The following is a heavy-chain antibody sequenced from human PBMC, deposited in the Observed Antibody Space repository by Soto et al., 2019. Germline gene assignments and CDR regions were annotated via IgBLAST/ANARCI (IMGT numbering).Heavy chain of an antibody. CDR1: GFTFNSYS. CDR3: ARDSDIVVVSAAAPLAY. D-gene: IGHD2-2*01. J-gene: IGHJ4*02. V-gene: IGHV3-21*01. CDR2: ISTSSSYI. Sequence: GGSLRLSCAASGFTFNSYSMSWVRQAPGKGLEWVSSISTSSSYIDYADSVKGRLTISRDNAKNSLYLLMNSLRAEDTAVYYCARDSDIVVVSAAAPLAYWGQGTLVTVSS.